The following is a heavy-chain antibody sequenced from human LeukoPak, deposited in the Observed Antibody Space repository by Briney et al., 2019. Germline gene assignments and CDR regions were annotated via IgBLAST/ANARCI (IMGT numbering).Heavy chain of an antibody. CDR1: GGSFGGYY. V-gene: IGHV4-59*01. J-gene: IGHJ6*02. D-gene: IGHD4/OR15-4a*01. CDR3: AREDPQTRVPEGLDV. Sequence: SGPLPPTCAVFGGSFGGYYWSGLRRPPGRALGGMGYIYFTGTTNYNPSLKSRVTISVDTSRNQFSLSLTSVTAADTAVYYCAREDPQTRVPEGLDVWGQGTTVTVSS. CDR2: IYFTGTT.